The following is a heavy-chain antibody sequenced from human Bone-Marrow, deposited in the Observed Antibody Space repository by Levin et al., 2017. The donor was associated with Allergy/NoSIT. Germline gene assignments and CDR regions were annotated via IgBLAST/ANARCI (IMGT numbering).Heavy chain of an antibody. CDR2: INPNDDTT. Sequence: PGASVKVSCKASGYTFTSYFMHWVRQAPGQGLEWMGVINPNDDTTSYAQKFQGRLTMTRDTSTSTVYMELSSLRSDDTAVYWCATGNDRGWPPPPGDHWGQGTLVTVSS. V-gene: IGHV1-46*01. CDR3: ATGNDRGWPPPPGDH. J-gene: IGHJ4*02. CDR1: GYTFTSYF. D-gene: IGHD6-19*01.